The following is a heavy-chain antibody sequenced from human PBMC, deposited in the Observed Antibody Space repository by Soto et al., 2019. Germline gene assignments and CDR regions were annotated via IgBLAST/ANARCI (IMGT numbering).Heavy chain of an antibody. J-gene: IGHJ3*02. CDR3: AKVGTYDFWSGYDSAFDI. D-gene: IGHD3-3*01. Sequence: EVMLLESGGGLVHPGGSLRLSCAASGFTFSNYAMSWVRQAPGKGLEWVSGISGSGGGTDYADSVKGRFTISRDNSKNTLYLQMNSLRAEDTAVYYCAKVGTYDFWSGYDSAFDIWGQGTMVTVSS. CDR2: ISGSGGGT. V-gene: IGHV3-23*01. CDR1: GFTFSNYA.